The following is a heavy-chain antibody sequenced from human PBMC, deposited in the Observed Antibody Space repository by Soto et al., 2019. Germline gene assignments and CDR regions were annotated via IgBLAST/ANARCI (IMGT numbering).Heavy chain of an antibody. CDR1: GFTFSNSY. CDR2: INPRGKST. D-gene: IGHD5-18*01. CDR3: AREGDVETVCFDY. Sequence: QVQLVQSEAEVKRPGASVQVSCKASGFTFSNSYIHWFRQAPGQGLEWMGLINPRGKSTDYARNFQGRVSMTRDPSTGPVYMQLRSLRSEDTAVYYCAREGDVETVCFDYWGQGTLVTVTS. J-gene: IGHJ4*02. V-gene: IGHV1-46*01.